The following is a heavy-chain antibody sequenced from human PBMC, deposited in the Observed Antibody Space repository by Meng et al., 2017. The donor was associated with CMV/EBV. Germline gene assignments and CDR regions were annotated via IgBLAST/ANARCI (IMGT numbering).Heavy chain of an antibody. J-gene: IGHJ3*02. CDR2: ISSRSSTI. D-gene: IGHD3-3*01. CDR1: RFTFSSYS. CDR3: ARDPPMYYDFWSGYLYDAFDI. Sequence: GGSLRLSCAASRFTFSSYSMNWVRQAPGKGLEWVSYISSRSSTIYHADSVKGRFTISRDNAKNSLYLQMNSLRAEDTAVYYCARDPPMYYDFWSGYLYDAFDIWGQGTMVTVSS. V-gene: IGHV3-48*04.